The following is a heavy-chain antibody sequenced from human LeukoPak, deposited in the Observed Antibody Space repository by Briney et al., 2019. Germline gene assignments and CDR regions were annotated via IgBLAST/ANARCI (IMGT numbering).Heavy chain of an antibody. CDR1: GFIFSSYG. CDR2: IRYDGSKK. J-gene: IGHJ4*02. D-gene: IGHD5-24*01. CDR3: AKAPRDGYNAYFDY. V-gene: IGHV3-30*02. Sequence: WGSLRLSCAASGFIFSSYGMHWVRQAPGKGLEWVAFIRYDGSKKYYADSVKGRFTISRDNSKNTLYLQMNSLRAEDTAVYYCAKAPRDGYNAYFDYWGQGTLVTVSS.